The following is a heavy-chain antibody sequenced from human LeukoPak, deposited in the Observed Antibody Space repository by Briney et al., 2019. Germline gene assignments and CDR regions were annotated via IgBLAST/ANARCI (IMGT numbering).Heavy chain of an antibody. V-gene: IGHV4-34*01. CDR1: GGSFTDYY. J-gene: IGHJ6*03. Sequence: SETLSLTCAVYGGSFTDYYWSWIRQPPGKGLEWIGEINHSGSTNYNPSLKSRVTISVDTSKNQFSLKLSSVTAADTAVYYCASLTGTTDYYYYYMDVWDKGTTVTVSS. CDR2: INHSGST. D-gene: IGHD1-20*01. CDR3: ASLTGTTDYYYYYMDV.